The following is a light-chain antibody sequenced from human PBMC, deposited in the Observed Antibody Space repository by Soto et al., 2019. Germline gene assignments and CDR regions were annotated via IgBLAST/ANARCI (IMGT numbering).Light chain of an antibody. J-gene: IGKJ1*01. Sequence: EIMLTQSPGTPSLSPGERATLSCRASQSVSNNYLAWYQQKPGQAPRLLIYGASNRATGIPDRFSGSGSGTDFTLTISRLEPEDFAVYYCQQYGSSGTFGQGTKV. CDR3: QQYGSSGT. CDR2: GAS. CDR1: QSVSNNY. V-gene: IGKV3-20*01.